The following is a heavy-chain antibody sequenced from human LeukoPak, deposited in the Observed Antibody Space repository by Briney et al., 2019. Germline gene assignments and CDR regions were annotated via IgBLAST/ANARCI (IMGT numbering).Heavy chain of an antibody. V-gene: IGHV3-30*18. D-gene: IGHD6-13*01. J-gene: IGHJ4*02. CDR3: AKKGAVGIAAATFDN. CDR2: ISYDGSHK. Sequence: QSGGSLRLSCAASGFTFSSYGMHWVRQAPGKGLEWVAFISYDGSHKYYADSVKGRFTISRDNSENTLFLQMNSLSSQDTAVYYCAKKGAVGIAAATFDNWGQGTLVTVSS. CDR1: GFTFSSYG.